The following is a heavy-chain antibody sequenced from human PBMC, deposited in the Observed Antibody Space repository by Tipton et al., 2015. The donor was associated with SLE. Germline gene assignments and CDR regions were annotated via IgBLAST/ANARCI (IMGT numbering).Heavy chain of an antibody. CDR3: ARDTSPYCSGGSCYTY. Sequence: TLSLTCAVSGYSISSGYYWGWIRQPPGKGLEWIGYIYYSGSTNYNPSLKSRVTISVDTSKNQFSLKLSSVTAADTAVYYCARDTSPYCSGGSCYTYWGQGTLVTVSS. D-gene: IGHD2-15*01. J-gene: IGHJ4*02. V-gene: IGHV4-61*01. CDR2: IYYSGST. CDR1: GYSISSGYY.